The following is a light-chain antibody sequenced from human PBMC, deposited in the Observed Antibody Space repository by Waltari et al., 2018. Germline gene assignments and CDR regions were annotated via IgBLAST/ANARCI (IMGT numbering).Light chain of an antibody. CDR1: ASNIGGNL. V-gene: IGLV1-44*01. J-gene: IGLJ3*02. CDR2: RSE. Sequence: QSVLTQPPSASGTPGQRVTISCSGSASNIGGNLVTWYQQLPGRAPKLLIYRSERLTSGVPDRFPGSKFGTSASLAISGLQSEDEADYFCASWDDSLNGHWVFGGGTKVTVL. CDR3: ASWDDSLNGHWV.